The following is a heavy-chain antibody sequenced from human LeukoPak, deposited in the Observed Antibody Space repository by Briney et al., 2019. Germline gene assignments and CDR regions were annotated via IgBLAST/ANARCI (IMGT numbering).Heavy chain of an antibody. CDR3: AHRSEPEPERQQLVRPHFDY. D-gene: IGHD6-13*01. J-gene: IGHJ4*02. Sequence: SGPTLVNPTQTLTLTCTFSGFSLSTSGVGVGWIRQPPGKALEWLALIYWDDDKRYSPSLKSRLTITKDTSKNQVVLTMTNMDPVDTATYYCAHRSEPEPERQQLVRPHFDYWGQGTLVTVSS. V-gene: IGHV2-5*02. CDR2: IYWDDDK. CDR1: GFSLSTSGVG.